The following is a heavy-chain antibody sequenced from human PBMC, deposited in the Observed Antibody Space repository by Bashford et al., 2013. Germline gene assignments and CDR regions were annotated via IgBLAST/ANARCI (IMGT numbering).Heavy chain of an antibody. V-gene: IGHV5-51*01. D-gene: IGHD6-19*01. J-gene: IGHJ2*01. CDR2: IYPADSDT. CDR3: ARPRAYSSENWYFDL. Sequence: WVRQMPGKGLEWMGIIYPADSDTRYSPSFQGQVTISADKSISTAYLQWSSLKASDTAMYYCARPRAYSSENWYFDLWGRGHPGHRLL.